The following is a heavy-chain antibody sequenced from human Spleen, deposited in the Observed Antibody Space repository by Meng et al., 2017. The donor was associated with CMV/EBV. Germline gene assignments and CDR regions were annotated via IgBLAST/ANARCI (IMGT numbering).Heavy chain of an antibody. CDR2: ISWNSGSI. Sequence: SLKISCAASGFTFDDYAMHWVRQAPGKGLEWVSGISWNSGSIGYADSVKGRFTISRDNAKNSLYLQMNSLRAEDMALYYCARDGGSTWYEIASPGNWLDPWGQGTLVTVSS. D-gene: IGHD6-13*01. V-gene: IGHV3-9*03. CDR1: GFTFDDYA. CDR3: ARDGGSTWYEIASPGNWLDP. J-gene: IGHJ5*02.